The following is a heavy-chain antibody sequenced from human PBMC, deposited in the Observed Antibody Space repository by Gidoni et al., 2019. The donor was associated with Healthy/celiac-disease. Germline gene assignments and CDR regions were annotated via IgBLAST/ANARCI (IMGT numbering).Heavy chain of an antibody. CDR2: IYYSGST. J-gene: IGHJ5*02. Sequence: QVQLQESGPGLVKPSETLSLPCTVSGGSVSSGSSYWSWIRQPPGKGLEWIGYIYYSGSTNYTPSRKSRVTISVDTSKNQFSLKLSSVTAADTAVYYCARAPGIAVAGTVLTPHQNWFDPWGQGTLVTVSS. D-gene: IGHD6-19*01. CDR3: ARAPGIAVAGTVLTPHQNWFDP. V-gene: IGHV4-61*01. CDR1: GGSVSSGSSY.